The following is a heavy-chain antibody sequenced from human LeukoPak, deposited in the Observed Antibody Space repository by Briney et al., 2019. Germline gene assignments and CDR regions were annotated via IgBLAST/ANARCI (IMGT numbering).Heavy chain of an antibody. V-gene: IGHV3-7*01. D-gene: IGHD3-22*01. CDR1: GFTFSSYW. CDR3: ARGRYYYDSSGYPDAFDI. J-gene: IGHJ3*02. CDR2: IKQDGSEE. Sequence: SGGSLRLSCAASGFTFSSYWMSWVRQAPGKGLEWVANIKQDGSEEYYVDSVKGRFTISRDNAKNSLYLQMNSLRAEDTAVYYCARGRYYYDSSGYPDAFDIWGQGTMVTVSS.